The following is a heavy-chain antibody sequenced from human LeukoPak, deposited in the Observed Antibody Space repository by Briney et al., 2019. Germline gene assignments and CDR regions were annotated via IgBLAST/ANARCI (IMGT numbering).Heavy chain of an antibody. CDR2: INPNSGGT. J-gene: IGHJ4*02. Sequence: ASVKLSCKASGYTFTGYYMHWVRQAPGRGLEWMGWINPNSGGTNYAQKFQGRVTMTRDTSISTAYMELSRLRSDDTAVYYCARDQEFYFDYWGQGTLVTVSS. V-gene: IGHV1-2*02. CDR3: ARDQEFYFDY. CDR1: GYTFTGYY.